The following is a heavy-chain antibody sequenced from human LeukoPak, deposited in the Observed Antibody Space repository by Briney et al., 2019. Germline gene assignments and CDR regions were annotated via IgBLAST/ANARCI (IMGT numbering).Heavy chain of an antibody. CDR1: GFTFSSYG. Sequence: GGSLRLSCAASGFTFSSYGMHWVRQAPGKGLEWVAFIRYDGSNKYYADSVKGRFTISRDNSKNTLYLQMNSLRAEDTAVYYCAKDRTFGGVIDYYFDYWGQGTLVTVSP. J-gene: IGHJ4*02. V-gene: IGHV3-30*02. CDR3: AKDRTFGGVIDYYFDY. D-gene: IGHD3-16*02. CDR2: IRYDGSNK.